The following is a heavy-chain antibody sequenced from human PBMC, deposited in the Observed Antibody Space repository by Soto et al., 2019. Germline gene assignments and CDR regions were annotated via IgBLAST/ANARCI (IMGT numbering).Heavy chain of an antibody. CDR3: ARAGYCSGGTCFHGNCDY. CDR1: GYTFTTYY. CDR2: INPNGGST. Sequence: ASVKVSCKASGYTFTTYYMHWVLQAPGQGLEWLGIINPNGGSTTYAQKFQGRVTMTRDTSTSTVYLELSSLRSEDTAVYYCARAGYCSGGTCFHGNCDYWGQGTLVTVSS. D-gene: IGHD2-15*01. V-gene: IGHV1-46*01. J-gene: IGHJ4*02.